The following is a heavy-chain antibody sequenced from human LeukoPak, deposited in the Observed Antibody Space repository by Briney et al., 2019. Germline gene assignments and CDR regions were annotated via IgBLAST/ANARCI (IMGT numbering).Heavy chain of an antibody. D-gene: IGHD4-23*01. J-gene: IGHJ1*01. Sequence: GGSLRLSCAASGFTFSSYSLNWVRQAPGKGLEWVSSISSTSSHIYYADSVKGRFIISRDNAKKSLYLQMNSLRAEDTAVYYCAAGNPTEYFQHWGQGTLVTVSS. V-gene: IGHV3-21*01. CDR3: AAGNPTEYFQH. CDR1: GFTFSSYS. CDR2: ISSTSSHI.